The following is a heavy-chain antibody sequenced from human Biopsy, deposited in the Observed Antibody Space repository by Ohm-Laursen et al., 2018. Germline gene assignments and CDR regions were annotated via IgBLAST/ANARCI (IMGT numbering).Heavy chain of an antibody. CDR2: ISNSGGTI. Sequence: SLRLSCAASGFSFNDYYMSWIRQAPGKRLEWVSYISNSGGTIFYADSVKGRFTVSRDNAKNSLYLHMSSLRADDTAVYYCARMPHFDYWGQGILVTVSS. CDR3: ARMPHFDY. J-gene: IGHJ4*02. V-gene: IGHV3-11*01. CDR1: GFSFNDYY. D-gene: IGHD2-2*01.